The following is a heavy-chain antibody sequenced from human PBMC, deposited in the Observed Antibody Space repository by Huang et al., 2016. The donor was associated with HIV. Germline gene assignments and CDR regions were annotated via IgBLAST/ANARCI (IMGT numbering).Heavy chain of an antibody. CDR1: GFSFDSFA. V-gene: IGHV3-21*01. J-gene: IGHJ5*02. Sequence: DVQLVESGGGLVKPGGSLRLSCAASGFSFDSFAMHWVRQAPGKGLEWVASITASRSFNDYAVALTCRFTVSRDNAKNSLYLQMNSLRPEDTAVYYCVRENYGSGSTLHWFDPWGQGTLVTVSS. CDR2: ITASRSFN. D-gene: IGHD3-10*01. CDR3: VRENYGSGSTLHWFDP.